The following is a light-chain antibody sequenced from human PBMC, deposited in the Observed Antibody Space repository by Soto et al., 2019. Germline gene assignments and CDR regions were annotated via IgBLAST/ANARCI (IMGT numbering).Light chain of an antibody. CDR2: EGG. Sequence: QSVLTQPASVSGSPGQSITISCTGTSSDVGTYNLVSWYQQHPGKAPKLMIYEGGKRPSGVSNRFSGSKSGNTASLTISGLQAEDEADYYCCSYAGSSTVIFDGGTKVTVL. J-gene: IGLJ2*01. CDR1: SSDVGTYNL. CDR3: CSYAGSSTVI. V-gene: IGLV2-23*01.